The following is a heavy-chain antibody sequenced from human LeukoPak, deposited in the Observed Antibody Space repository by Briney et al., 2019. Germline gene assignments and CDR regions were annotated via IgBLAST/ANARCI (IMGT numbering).Heavy chain of an antibody. CDR3: ARDHYGGNSGGY. Sequence: GGSLRLSCAASGFTISSNYMGWVRQAPGKGLGGVAVISYDGSNKYYAGSVKGRFTISRDNSKNTLYLQMNSLRAEDTAVYYCARDHYGGNSGGYWGQGTLVTVSS. CDR2: ISYDGSNK. D-gene: IGHD4-23*01. CDR1: GFTISSNY. V-gene: IGHV3-30-3*01. J-gene: IGHJ4*02.